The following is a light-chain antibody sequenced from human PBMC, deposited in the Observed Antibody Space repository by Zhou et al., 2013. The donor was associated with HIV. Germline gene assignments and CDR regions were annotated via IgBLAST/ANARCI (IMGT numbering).Light chain of an antibody. Sequence: DIQMTQSPSSVSASVGDRVTITCRASQGISRWLAWYQQKPGKAPKLLIYAASTLQSGVPSRFSGSGSGTDFSLTIDRLEPEDFAVYYCQFHGGSVTFGPGTKLDFK. CDR2: AAS. CDR1: QGISRW. J-gene: IGKJ3*01. CDR3: QFHGGSVT. V-gene: IGKV1D-12*01.